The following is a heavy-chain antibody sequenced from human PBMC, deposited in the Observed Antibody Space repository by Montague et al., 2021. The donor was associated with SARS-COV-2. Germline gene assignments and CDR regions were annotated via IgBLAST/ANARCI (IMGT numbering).Heavy chain of an antibody. CDR1: GGSITNNIYY. Sequence: SETLSLTCTVSGGSITNNIYYWAWIRQPPGKGLEWIGSIYYTGNTXYKPSLKSQVTISVVTSKNHFTLKLSSVTAAETAVYYCARLKRYFDSSGSPSASDFWGQGTKVTVSS. V-gene: IGHV4-39*02. CDR3: ARLKRYFDSSGSPSASDF. D-gene: IGHD3-22*01. J-gene: IGHJ3*01. CDR2: IYYTGNT.